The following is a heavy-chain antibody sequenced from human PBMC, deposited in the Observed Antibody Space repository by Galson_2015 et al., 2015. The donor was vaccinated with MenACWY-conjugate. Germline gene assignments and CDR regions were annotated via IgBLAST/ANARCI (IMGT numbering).Heavy chain of an antibody. Sequence: SLRLSCAASGSTFSSYSMNWVRQAPGKGLEWVSYISSSSSTIYYADSVKGRFTISRDNAKNSLYLQMNSLRAEDTAVYYCARLGGYQFYYYYGMDVWGQGTTVTVSS. J-gene: IGHJ6*02. V-gene: IGHV3-48*04. CDR2: ISSSSSTI. D-gene: IGHD2-2*01. CDR1: GSTFSSYS. CDR3: ARLGGYQFYYYYGMDV.